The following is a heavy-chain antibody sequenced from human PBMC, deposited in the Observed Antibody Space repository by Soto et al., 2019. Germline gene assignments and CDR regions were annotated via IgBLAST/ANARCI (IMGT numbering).Heavy chain of an antibody. D-gene: IGHD2-21*02. CDR3: ARDLWGYCGTDCYPLDV. J-gene: IGHJ6*02. Sequence: SETXSLTCTVSGGSISGYYWSWIRQPPGKGLEWIGYMYNTGSTVYNPSFKSRVTISVDTSKNQFSLKLNSVTAADTAVYYCARDLWGYCGTDCYPLDVWGQGTTVTVYS. CDR2: MYNTGST. CDR1: GGSISGYY. V-gene: IGHV4-59*01.